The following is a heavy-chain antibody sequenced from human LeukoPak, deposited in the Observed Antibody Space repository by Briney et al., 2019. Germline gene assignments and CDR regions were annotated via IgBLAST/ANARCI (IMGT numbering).Heavy chain of an antibody. D-gene: IGHD6-13*01. V-gene: IGHV4-61*05. J-gene: IGHJ5*02. CDR2: LYYSGST. Sequence: KASETLSLTCTVSGDSISSRTSYWGWVRQSPGKELEWIGNLYYSGSTNYNPSLKSRVTISVDTSKNQFSLKLSSVTAADTAVYYCARTMMSLIAAAGSKDTLLKFDPWGQGTLVTVSS. CDR3: ARTMMSLIAAAGSKDTLLKFDP. CDR1: GDSISSRTSY.